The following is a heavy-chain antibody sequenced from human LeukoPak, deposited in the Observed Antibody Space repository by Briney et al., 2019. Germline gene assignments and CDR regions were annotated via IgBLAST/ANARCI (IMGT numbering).Heavy chain of an antibody. CDR1: GFTFSSYA. CDR2: ISYDGSNK. Sequence: GGSLRLSCAASGFTFSSYAMHWVRQAPGKGLEWVAVISYDGSNKYYADSVKGRFTISRDNSKNTLYLQMNSLRAEDTAVYYCARDGGFDYWGQGTLVTVSS. J-gene: IGHJ4*02. CDR3: ARDGGFDY. D-gene: IGHD4-23*01. V-gene: IGHV3-30-3*01.